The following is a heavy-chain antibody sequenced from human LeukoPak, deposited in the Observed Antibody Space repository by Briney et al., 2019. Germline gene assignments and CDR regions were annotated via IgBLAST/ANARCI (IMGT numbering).Heavy chain of an antibody. J-gene: IGHJ4*02. CDR2: IIPIFGTA. CDR1: GYTFTSYG. CDR3: ARVDDFLTGPGGGVDY. Sequence: SVKVSCKASGYTFTSYGISWVRQAPGQGLEWMGGIIPIFGTANYAQKFQGRVTITADESTSTAYMELSSLRSEDTAVYYCARVDDFLTGPGGGVDYWGQGTLVTVSS. V-gene: IGHV1-69*13. D-gene: IGHD3-9*01.